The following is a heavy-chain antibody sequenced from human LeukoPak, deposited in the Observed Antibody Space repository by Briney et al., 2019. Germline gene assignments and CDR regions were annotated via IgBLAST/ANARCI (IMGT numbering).Heavy chain of an antibody. Sequence: ASVKVSCKASGYTFTGYYMHWVRQAPGQGLEWMGWINPNSGGTNYAQKFQGRVTMTTDTSTSTAYMELRSLGSDDTAVYYCARYYYDIYLDYWGQGTLVTVSS. CDR2: INPNSGGT. V-gene: IGHV1-2*02. D-gene: IGHD3-9*01. CDR3: ARYYYDIYLDY. CDR1: GYTFTGYY. J-gene: IGHJ4*02.